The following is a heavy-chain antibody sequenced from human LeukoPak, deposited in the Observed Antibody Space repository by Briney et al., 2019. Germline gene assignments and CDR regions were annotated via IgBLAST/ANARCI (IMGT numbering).Heavy chain of an antibody. Sequence: KPGGSLRLSCAASAFTLSTYNMNWVRQAPGKGLEWVSSISTSSRYIYYKDSVRGRFTISRDDAKNSLYLEMNSLRAEDTAVYYCARADCSSSTCYLRRSWFDPWGQGTLVTVSS. CDR2: ISTSSRYI. CDR3: ARADCSSSTCYLRRSWFDP. V-gene: IGHV3-21*01. D-gene: IGHD2-2*01. CDR1: AFTLSTYN. J-gene: IGHJ5*02.